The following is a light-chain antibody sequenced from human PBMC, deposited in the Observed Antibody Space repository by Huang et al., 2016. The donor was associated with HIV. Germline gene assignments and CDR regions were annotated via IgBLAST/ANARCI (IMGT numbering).Light chain of an antibody. J-gene: IGKJ4*01. CDR3: QQYESWPPLT. V-gene: IGKV3-15*01. CDR1: QSVRDK. CDR2: ATS. Sequence: EIVMTQSPDTLSVSPGERATLSCRASQSVRDKLAWYQQKPGQAPMLLLHATSTRAAGFPARFSGSGSGTEFTLTISSLQSEDCGVYYCQQYESWPPLTFGGGTKVEIK.